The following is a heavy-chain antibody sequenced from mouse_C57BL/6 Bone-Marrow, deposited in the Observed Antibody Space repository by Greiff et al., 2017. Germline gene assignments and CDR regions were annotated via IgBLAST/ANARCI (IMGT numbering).Heavy chain of an antibody. CDR1: GYTFTSSG. CDR3: ARLLRFWFAY. CDR2: IYPRSGNT. Sequence: QVQLQQSGAELARPGASVKLSCKASGYTFTSSGISWVKQRTGQGLEWIGEIYPRSGNTYYNEKFKGKATLTADKSSSTAYMELRSLTSEDSAVYFCARLLRFWFAYWGQGTLVTVSA. D-gene: IGHD1-1*01. V-gene: IGHV1-81*01. J-gene: IGHJ3*01.